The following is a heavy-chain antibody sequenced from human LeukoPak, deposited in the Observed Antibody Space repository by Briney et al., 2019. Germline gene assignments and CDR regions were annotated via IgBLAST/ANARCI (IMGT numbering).Heavy chain of an antibody. CDR2: IRSDGSDT. J-gene: IGHJ4*02. D-gene: IGHD4-17*01. CDR1: GFTFSTYT. CDR3: AKDLYDGETLLFDY. Sequence: GGSLRLSCAASGFTFSTYTMNWVRQAPGEGLVWVSRIRSDGSDTRYAESVKGRFTISRDNAKNTLYLQMNSLRAEDTAVYYCAKDLYDGETLLFDYWGQGTLVTVSS. V-gene: IGHV3-74*01.